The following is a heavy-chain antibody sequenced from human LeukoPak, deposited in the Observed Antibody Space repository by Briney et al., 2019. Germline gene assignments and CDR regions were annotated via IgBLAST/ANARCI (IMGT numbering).Heavy chain of an antibody. CDR3: ARSLLRKFDY. Sequence: SETLSLTCAVYGGSLSGYYWSWIRQPPGKGLEWIGEIDHSGSTNYNPSLKSRVTISVDTSKNQFSLKLSSVTAADTAVYYCARSLLRKFDYGGQGTLVTVSS. CDR2: IDHSGST. J-gene: IGHJ4*02. CDR1: GGSLSGYY. D-gene: IGHD1-14*01. V-gene: IGHV4-34*01.